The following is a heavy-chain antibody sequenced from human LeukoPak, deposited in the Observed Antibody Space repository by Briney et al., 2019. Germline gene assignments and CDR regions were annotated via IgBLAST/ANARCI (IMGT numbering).Heavy chain of an antibody. CDR2: IYTSGST. V-gene: IGHV4-4*09. Sequence: SETLSLTCTVSGGSISSYYWSWIRQPPGKGLEWIGYIYTSGSTNYNPSLKSRVTISVDTSKNQFSLKLSSVTAADTAVYYCARLRDTKRKRYYDFWSGYYTDSFWFDPWGQGTLVTVSS. CDR1: GGSISSYY. D-gene: IGHD3-3*01. J-gene: IGHJ5*02. CDR3: ARLRDTKRKRYYDFWSGYYTDSFWFDP.